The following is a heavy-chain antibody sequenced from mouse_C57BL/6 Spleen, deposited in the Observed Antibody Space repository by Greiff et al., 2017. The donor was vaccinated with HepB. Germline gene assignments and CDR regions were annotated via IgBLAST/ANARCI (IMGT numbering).Heavy chain of an antibody. CDR1: GYTFTSYW. CDR3: AREVLYYGSSYATYFDY. CDR2: IDPSDSYT. J-gene: IGHJ2*01. Sequence: VKLVESGAELVKPGASVKLSCKASGYTFTSYWMQWVKQRPGQGLQWIGEIDPSDSYTNYNQKFKGKATLTVDTSSSTAYMQLSSLTSEDTAIYYCAREVLYYGSSYATYFDYWGQGTTLTVSS. D-gene: IGHD1-1*01. V-gene: IGHV1-50*01.